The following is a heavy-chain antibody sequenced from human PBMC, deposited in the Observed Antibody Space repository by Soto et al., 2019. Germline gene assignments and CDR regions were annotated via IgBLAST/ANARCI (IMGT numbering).Heavy chain of an antibody. CDR1: GGSFSGYY. D-gene: IGHD2-2*01. J-gene: IGHJ6*02. CDR2: INHSGST. Sequence: SETHSLTYAVYGGSFSGYYWSWIRQPPGKGLEWIGEINHSGSTNYNPSLKSRVTISVDTSKNQFSLKLSSVTAADTAVYYCARSYPTYYYYGMDVWGQGTTVTSP. CDR3: ARSYPTYYYYGMDV. V-gene: IGHV4-34*01.